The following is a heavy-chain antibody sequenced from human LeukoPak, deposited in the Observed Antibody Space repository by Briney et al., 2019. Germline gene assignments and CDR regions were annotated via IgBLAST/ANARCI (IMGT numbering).Heavy chain of an antibody. J-gene: IGHJ6*03. V-gene: IGHV3-7*01. CDR3: ARVHTGYSSSWFPGHYYYYYYMDA. CDR2: IKQDGSEK. D-gene: IGHD6-13*01. CDR1: GFTFSSYW. Sequence: GGSLRLSCAASGFTFSSYWMSWVRQAPGKGLEWVANIKQDGSEKCYVDSVRGRFTISRDNAKNSLYLQMNSLRAEDTAVYYCARVHTGYSSSWFPGHYYYYYYMDAWGKGTTVTISS.